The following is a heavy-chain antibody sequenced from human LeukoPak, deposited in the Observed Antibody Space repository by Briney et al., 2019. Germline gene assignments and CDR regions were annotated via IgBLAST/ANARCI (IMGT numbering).Heavy chain of an antibody. Sequence: PSETLSLTCTVSDASIGSSYFYWSWIRQPPGKGLEWIGNVFHSGSTHYSPSLKSRVTISVDTSRKQFSLRLSAATAADTAVYYCARQRGGSWVNDYWGQGTLVTVSS. CDR1: DASIGSSYFY. V-gene: IGHV4-39*01. CDR3: ARQRGGSWVNDY. CDR2: VFHSGST. D-gene: IGHD1-26*01. J-gene: IGHJ4*02.